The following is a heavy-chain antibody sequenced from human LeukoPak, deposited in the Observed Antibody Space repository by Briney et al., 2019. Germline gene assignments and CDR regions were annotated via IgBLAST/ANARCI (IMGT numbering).Heavy chain of an antibody. CDR3: AQYCTNGVCRYYFDY. CDR2: FDPEDGET. D-gene: IGHD2-8*01. Sequence: ASVKVSCKVSGYTLTELSMHWVRQAPGKGLEWMVGFDPEDGETIYAQKFQGRVTRTEDTFTDTADMELSSLRSEDTTVYYCAQYCTNGVCRYYFDYCGQGTLVTVSS. V-gene: IGHV1-24*01. J-gene: IGHJ4*02. CDR1: GYTLTELS.